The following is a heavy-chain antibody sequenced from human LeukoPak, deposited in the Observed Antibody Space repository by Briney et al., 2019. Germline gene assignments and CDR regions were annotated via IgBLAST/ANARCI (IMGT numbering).Heavy chain of an antibody. CDR2: ISAYNGNT. V-gene: IGHV1-18*01. CDR3: ARAGSTWGYYDSSGYQGFDY. J-gene: IGHJ4*02. CDR1: GYTFTSYG. D-gene: IGHD3-22*01. Sequence: ASVKVSCKASGYTFTSYGISWVRQAPGQGLEWMGWISAYNGNTNYAQKLQGRVTMTTDTSTSTAYMELRSLRSDDTAVYYCARAGSTWGYYDSSGYQGFDYWGQGTLVTVSS.